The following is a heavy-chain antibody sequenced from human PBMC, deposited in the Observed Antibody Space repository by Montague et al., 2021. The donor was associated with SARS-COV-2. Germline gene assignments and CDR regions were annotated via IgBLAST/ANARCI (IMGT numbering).Heavy chain of an antibody. CDR2: TYDISKRYN. V-gene: IGHV6-1*01. Sequence: CAISGDSVSRYRATGDGMRRTRPNSRQGLGWTYDISKRYNNYAEAVKSRITIDPDTSKHQFSLHLNSVTPEDTAVYHCARIPVGSKYYFDFWGQGTLVTVSS. CDR1: GDSVSRYRAT. CDR3: ARIPVGSKYYFDF. J-gene: IGHJ4*02. D-gene: IGHD2-2*01.